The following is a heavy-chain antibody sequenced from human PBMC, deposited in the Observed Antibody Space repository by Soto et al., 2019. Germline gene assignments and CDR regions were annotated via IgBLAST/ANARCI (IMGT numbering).Heavy chain of an antibody. D-gene: IGHD3-22*01. CDR1: GGSFSGYY. V-gene: IGHV4-34*01. J-gene: IGHJ6*02. CDR2: INHSGST. Sequence: QVQLQQWGAGLLKPSETLSLTCAVYGGSFSGYYWSWIRQPPGKGLEWIGEINHSGSTNYNPSLKSRVTISVDTSKNQFSLKLSSVTAADTAVYYCARAMYYYDSSGYYPDGTTGYYAMDVWGQGTTVTVSS. CDR3: ARAMYYYDSSGYYPDGTTGYYAMDV.